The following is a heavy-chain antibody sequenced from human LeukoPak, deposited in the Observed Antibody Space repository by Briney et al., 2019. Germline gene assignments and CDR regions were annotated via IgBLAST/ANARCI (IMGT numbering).Heavy chain of an antibody. J-gene: IGHJ5*02. CDR2: IKQDGSEK. CDR3: ATKNRNMVRGSPSNWFDP. D-gene: IGHD3-10*01. CDR1: GFTFSSYW. V-gene: IGHV3-7*01. Sequence: GGSLRLSCAASGFTFSSYWMSWVRQAPGKGLEWVANIKQDGSEKYYVDSVKGRFTISRDNAKNSLYLQMNSLRAEDTAVYYCATKNRNMVRGSPSNWFDPWGQGTLVTVSS.